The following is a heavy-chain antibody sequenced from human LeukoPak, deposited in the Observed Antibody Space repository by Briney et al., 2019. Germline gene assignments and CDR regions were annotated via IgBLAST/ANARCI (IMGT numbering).Heavy chain of an antibody. CDR3: AYNRNFALDN. D-gene: IGHD1-14*01. CDR2: INRGGST. Sequence: ASETLSLTCAVYGGSFSGYYWSWSRQPPGKGLEWIGEINRGGSTSYNPSLKSRVTISVDTSKNHFSLKLTSVTAADTAVYYCAYNRNFALDNWGQGTLVTVSS. V-gene: IGHV4-34*01. CDR1: GGSFSGYY. J-gene: IGHJ4*02.